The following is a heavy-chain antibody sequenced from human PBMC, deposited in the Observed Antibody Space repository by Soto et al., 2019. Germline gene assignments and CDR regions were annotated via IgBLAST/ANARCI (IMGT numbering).Heavy chain of an antibody. Sequence: PGGSLRLSCAASGFTFSSYGMHWVRQAPGKGLEWVAVISYDGSNKYYADSVKGRFTISRDNSKNTLYLQMNSLRAEDTAVYYCAKETPAAAGTIDYWGQGTLVNVSS. CDR2: ISYDGSNK. V-gene: IGHV3-30*18. D-gene: IGHD6-13*01. J-gene: IGHJ4*02. CDR1: GFTFSSYG. CDR3: AKETPAAAGTIDY.